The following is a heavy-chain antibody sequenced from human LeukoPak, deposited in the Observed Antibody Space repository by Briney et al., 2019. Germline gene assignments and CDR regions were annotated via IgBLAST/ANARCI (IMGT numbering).Heavy chain of an antibody. V-gene: IGHV3-74*01. D-gene: IGHD3-10*01. CDR3: ARGGVPASQDS. J-gene: IGHJ5*02. CDR1: GFVFRNYY. CDR2: INADGSIT. Sequence: GGSLTLSCTVSGFVFRNYYMHWVRQAPGKGLVWVSHINADGSITSHADSVKGRFTISRDNAKSTLYLQMNSLRPEDTAVCYCARGGVPASQDSWGQGTLVTVSS.